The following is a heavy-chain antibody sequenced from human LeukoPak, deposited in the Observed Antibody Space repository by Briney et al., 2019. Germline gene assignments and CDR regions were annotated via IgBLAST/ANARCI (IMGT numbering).Heavy chain of an antibody. CDR3: AKDQGLLWFGELYY. D-gene: IGHD3-10*01. CDR2: ISGSGVST. Sequence: GGSLRLSCAASGFTFSTYAMSWVRQAPGKGLEWVSGISGSGVSTYYADSVKGRFTISRDNSKNTLYLQMNSLRAEDTAVYYCAKDQGLLWFGELYYWGQGTLVTVSS. V-gene: IGHV3-23*01. J-gene: IGHJ4*02. CDR1: GFTFSTYA.